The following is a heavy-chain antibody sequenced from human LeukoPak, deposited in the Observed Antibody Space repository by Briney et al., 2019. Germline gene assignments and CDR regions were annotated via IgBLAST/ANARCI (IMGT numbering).Heavy chain of an antibody. CDR1: GYTLTELS. CDR2: FDPEDGET. D-gene: IGHD6-19*01. Sequence: ASVKVSCKVSGYTLTELSMHWVRQAPGKGLEWMGDFDPEDGETIYAQKFQGRVTMTEDTSTDTAYMELSSLRSEDTAVYYCATDLDIAVAGTIFDYWGQGTLVTVSS. J-gene: IGHJ4*02. CDR3: ATDLDIAVAGTIFDY. V-gene: IGHV1-24*01.